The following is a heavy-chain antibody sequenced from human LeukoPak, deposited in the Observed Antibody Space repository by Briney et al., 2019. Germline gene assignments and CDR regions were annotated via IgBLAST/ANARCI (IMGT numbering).Heavy chain of an antibody. CDR2: INPNSGGT. Sequence: GASVKVSCKASGYTFTGYYMHWVRQALGQGLEWMGRINPNSGGTNYAQKFQGRVTMTRDTSISTAYMELSRLRSDDTAVYYCARDSSGWNGDYWGQGTLVTVSS. J-gene: IGHJ4*02. CDR1: GYTFTGYY. D-gene: IGHD6-19*01. V-gene: IGHV1-2*06. CDR3: ARDSSGWNGDY.